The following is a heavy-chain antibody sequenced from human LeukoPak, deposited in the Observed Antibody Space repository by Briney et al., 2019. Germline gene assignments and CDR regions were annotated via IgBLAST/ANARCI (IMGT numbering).Heavy chain of an antibody. CDR3: ARGGGIQPLN. Sequence: SETLSLTCAVYGGSFSGYYWSWIRQPPGKGLEWIGEINHSGSTNYNPSLKSRVTISVDTSKNQFSLKLSSVTAADTAVYYCARGGGIQPLNWGQGTLVTVSP. D-gene: IGHD5-18*01. CDR1: GGSFSGYY. V-gene: IGHV4-34*01. CDR2: INHSGST. J-gene: IGHJ4*02.